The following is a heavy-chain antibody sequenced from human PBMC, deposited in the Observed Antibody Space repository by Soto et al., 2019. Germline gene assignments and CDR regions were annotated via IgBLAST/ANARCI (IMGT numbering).Heavy chain of an antibody. CDR3: AREGPNRSGMDV. Sequence: PSETLSLTCAVYCGSFSGYYWSSIRQPPGKGLEWIGEINHSGSTNYNPPLKSRVTVSVDTSKNQFSLKLSSVTAADTAVYYCAREGPNRSGMDVWGQGTTVT. CDR2: INHSGST. CDR1: CGSFSGYY. V-gene: IGHV4-34*01. J-gene: IGHJ6*02.